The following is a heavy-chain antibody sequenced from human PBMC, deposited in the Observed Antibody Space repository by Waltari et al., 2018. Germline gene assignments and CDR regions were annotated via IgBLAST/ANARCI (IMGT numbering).Heavy chain of an antibody. Sequence: QVQLQQSGPGLVKPSQTLSLTCAISGASVSSNSAAWNWIRQPPSRGLEWLGRTYYRSKWYNDYAVSVKSRITINPDTSKNQFSLQLNSVTPEDTAVYYCAREDCSGGSCAELWFDPWGQGTLVTVSS. J-gene: IGHJ5*02. V-gene: IGHV6-1*01. CDR2: TYYRSKWYN. CDR3: AREDCSGGSCAELWFDP. CDR1: GASVSSNSAA. D-gene: IGHD2-15*01.